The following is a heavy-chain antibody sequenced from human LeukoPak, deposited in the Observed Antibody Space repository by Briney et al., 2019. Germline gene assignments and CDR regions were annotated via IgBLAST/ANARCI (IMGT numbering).Heavy chain of an antibody. D-gene: IGHD3-22*01. Sequence: GGSLRLSCAASGFTFSSYGMHWVRQAPGKGLEWVAVISYDGSNKYYADSVKGRFTISRDNSKNTLYLQMNSLRAEDTAVYYCAKDYYYDSSGYYWDYWGQGTLVTVSS. CDR1: GFTFSSYG. J-gene: IGHJ4*02. CDR3: AKDYYYDSSGYYWDY. V-gene: IGHV3-30*18. CDR2: ISYDGSNK.